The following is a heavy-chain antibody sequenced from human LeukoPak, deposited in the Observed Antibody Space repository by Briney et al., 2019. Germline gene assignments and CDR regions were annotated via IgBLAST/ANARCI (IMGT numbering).Heavy chain of an antibody. CDR3: AREGPYSSSSFDY. J-gene: IGHJ4*02. CDR2: IWYDGSNK. Sequence: PGGSLRLSCAASGFTFSSYGMHWVRQAPGKGLEWVAVIWYDGSNKYYADSVKGRFTISRDNSKNTLYLQMNSLRAEDTVVYYCAREGPYSSSSFDYWGRGTLVTVSS. D-gene: IGHD6-6*01. V-gene: IGHV3-33*01. CDR1: GFTFSSYG.